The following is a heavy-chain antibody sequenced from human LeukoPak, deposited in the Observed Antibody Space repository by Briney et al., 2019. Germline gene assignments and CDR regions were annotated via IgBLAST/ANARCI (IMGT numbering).Heavy chain of an antibody. CDR2: IYYSGST. V-gene: IGHV4-39*07. CDR3: ARGRAAADV. J-gene: IGHJ6*04. D-gene: IGHD6-13*01. Sequence: KASETLSLTCTVSGGSISSSSYYWGWIRQPPGKGLEWIGSIYYSGSTYYNPSLKSRVTISVDTSKNQFSLKLSSVTAADTAVYYCARGRAAADVWGKGTTVTVSS. CDR1: GGSISSSSYY.